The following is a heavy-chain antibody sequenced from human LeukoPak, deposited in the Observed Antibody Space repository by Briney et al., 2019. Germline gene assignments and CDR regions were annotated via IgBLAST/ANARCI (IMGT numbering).Heavy chain of an antibody. V-gene: IGHV3-7*01. D-gene: IGHD1-1*01. J-gene: IGHJ6*02. CDR3: ARDRLERRPGAYYYYGMDV. CDR1: GFTFSSYW. CDR2: IKQDGSEK. Sequence: GGSLRLSCAASGFTFSSYWMSWVRQAPGKGLEWVANIKQDGSEKYYVDSAKGRFTIARDNAKNSLYLQMNSLRAEDTAVYYCARDRLERRPGAYYYYGMDVWGQGTTVTVSS.